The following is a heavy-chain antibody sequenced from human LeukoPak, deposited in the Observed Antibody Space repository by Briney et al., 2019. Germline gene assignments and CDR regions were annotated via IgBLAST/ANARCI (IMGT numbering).Heavy chain of an antibody. Sequence: GGSLRLSCAASGFTFSSYSMNWVRQAPGQGLEWVSSISTSSSYIYYADSVKGRFTISRDNAKNSLYLEMNSLRSEDTAVYYCARTDIVVVPTAMHSDYYYYMDVWGKGTTVTVSS. V-gene: IGHV3-21*01. D-gene: IGHD2-2*01. J-gene: IGHJ6*03. CDR2: ISTSSSYI. CDR1: GFTFSSYS. CDR3: ARTDIVVVPTAMHSDYYYYMDV.